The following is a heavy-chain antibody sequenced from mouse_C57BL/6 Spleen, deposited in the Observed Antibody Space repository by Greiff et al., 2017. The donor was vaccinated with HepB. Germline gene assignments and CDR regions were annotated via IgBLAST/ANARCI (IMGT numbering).Heavy chain of an antibody. D-gene: IGHD2-3*01. CDR2: IYPRSGNT. CDR1: GYTFTSYG. CDR3: ARLGYDGYLYYFDY. Sequence: QVQLQQSGAELARPGASVKLSCKASGYTFTSYGISWVKQRTGQGLEWIGEIYPRSGNTYYNEKFKGKATLTADKSSSTAYMELRSLTSEDSAVYFCARLGYDGYLYYFDYWGQGTTLTVSS. J-gene: IGHJ2*01. V-gene: IGHV1-81*01.